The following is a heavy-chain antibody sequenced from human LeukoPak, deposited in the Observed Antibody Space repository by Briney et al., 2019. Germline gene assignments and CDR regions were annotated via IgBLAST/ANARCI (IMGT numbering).Heavy chain of an antibody. D-gene: IGHD2-8*01. Sequence: GGSLRLSCAASGFTFSSYAMHWVRQAPGKGLEYVSAISSNGGSTYYANSVKGRFTISRDNSKNTLYLQMGSLRAEDMAVYYCARGMVFSTYSYYYGMDVWGQGTTVTVSS. CDR1: GFTFSSYA. CDR3: ARGMVFSTYSYYYGMDV. V-gene: IGHV3-64*01. J-gene: IGHJ6*02. CDR2: ISSNGGST.